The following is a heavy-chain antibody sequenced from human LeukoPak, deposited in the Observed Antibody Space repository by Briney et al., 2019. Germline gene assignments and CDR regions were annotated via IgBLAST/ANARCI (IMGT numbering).Heavy chain of an antibody. V-gene: IGHV4-39*07. CDR3: ARAWDDYYDSSGYYYRDAFDI. D-gene: IGHD3-22*01. Sequence: PSETLSLTCTVSGGSISGSSYYWGWIRQPPGKGLEWIGSIYYSGRTYYNPSLKSRVTISVDTSKNQFSLKLSSVTAADTAVYYCARAWDDYYDSSGYYYRDAFDIWGQGTMVTVSS. J-gene: IGHJ3*02. CDR1: GGSISGSSYY. CDR2: IYYSGRT.